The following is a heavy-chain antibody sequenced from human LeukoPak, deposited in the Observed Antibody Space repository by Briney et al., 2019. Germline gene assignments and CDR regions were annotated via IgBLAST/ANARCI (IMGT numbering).Heavy chain of an antibody. CDR2: IIPICGSA. CDR3: AREGRVATIVSPSGYNWFDP. J-gene: IGHJ5*02. V-gene: IGHV1-69*01. CDR1: GGTFSSYA. Sequence: SVKVSCKASGGTFSSYAISWVRQAPGQGLEWIGGIIPICGSANYAQKFQGRVTITADDSTSTAYMELSSLRSEDTAVYYCAREGRVATIVSPSGYNWFDPWGQGTLVTVSS. D-gene: IGHD5-12*01.